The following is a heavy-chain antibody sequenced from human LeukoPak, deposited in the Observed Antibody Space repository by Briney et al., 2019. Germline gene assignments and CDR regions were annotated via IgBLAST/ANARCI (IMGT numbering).Heavy chain of an antibody. V-gene: IGHV4-38-2*02. J-gene: IGHJ5*02. D-gene: IGHD5-18*01. CDR2: IYHSGST. Sequence: SETLSPTCTVSGYSISSGYYWGWIRQPPGKGLGWIGSIYHSGSTYYNPSLKSRVTISVDTSKNQFSLKLSSVTAADTAVYYCARGIQLWLNWFDPWGQGTLVTVSS. CDR3: ARGIQLWLNWFDP. CDR1: GYSISSGYY.